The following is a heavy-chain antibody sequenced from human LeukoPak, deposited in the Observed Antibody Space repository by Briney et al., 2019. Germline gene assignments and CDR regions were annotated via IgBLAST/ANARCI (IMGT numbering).Heavy chain of an antibody. Sequence: GGSLRLSCAASGFTFNSYAMSWVRQAPGKGLEWVSAISGSGGSTYYADSVKGRFTISRDNSKNMLSLQMSSLRVEDTAVYYCAKHKSLWDWFNPWGQGTLVTVSS. CDR3: AKHKSLWDWFNP. V-gene: IGHV3-23*01. J-gene: IGHJ5*02. CDR1: GFTFNSYA. CDR2: ISGSGGST. D-gene: IGHD3-16*01.